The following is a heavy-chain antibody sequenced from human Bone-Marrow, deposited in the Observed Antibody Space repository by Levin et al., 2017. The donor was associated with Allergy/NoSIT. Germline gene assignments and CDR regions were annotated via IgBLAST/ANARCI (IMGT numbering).Heavy chain of an antibody. CDR1: GFTFNLAW. CDR2: SRSRNDGGTT. D-gene: IGHD3-16*01. V-gene: IGHV3-15*01. J-gene: IGHJ4*02. CDR3: TSDASSWYEGEYYFDS. Sequence: LSLTCAASGFTFNLAWMSWVRQAPGKGLEWIGRSRSRNDGGTTDYAEPVKGRFTISRDDSKNMVYLQMNSLRTEDTARYYCTSDASSWYEGEYYFDSWGQGTLVTVSS.